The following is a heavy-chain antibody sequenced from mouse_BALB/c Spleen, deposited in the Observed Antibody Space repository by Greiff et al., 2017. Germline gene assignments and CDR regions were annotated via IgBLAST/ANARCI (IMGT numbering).Heavy chain of an antibody. J-gene: IGHJ2*01. CDR2: ISSGGGST. Sequence: EVQLQESGGGLVKPGGSLKLSCAASGFAFSSYDMPWVRQTPEKRLEWVAYISSGGGSTYYPDTVKGRFTISRDNAKNTLYLQMSSLKSEDTAMYYCARHRYDGDYWGQGTTLTVSS. CDR3: ARHRYDGDY. V-gene: IGHV5-12-1*01. CDR1: GFAFSSYD. D-gene: IGHD2-14*01.